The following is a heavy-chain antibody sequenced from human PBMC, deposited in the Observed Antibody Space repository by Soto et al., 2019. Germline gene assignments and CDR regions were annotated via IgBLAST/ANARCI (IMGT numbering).Heavy chain of an antibody. V-gene: IGHV3-15*01. CDR2: IKSKSDGGTI. CDR1: GFTFTNAW. CDR3: TTGPNLRPLAAFDI. J-gene: IGHJ3*02. Sequence: VQLVESGGGLVKPGGSLRLSCAASGFTFTNAWMTWVRQGPGKGLEWVGRIKSKSDGGTIDYAAPVKGRFTISRDDSKNTLYLQMNSLKTEHTAVYYCTTGPNLRPLAAFDIWGQGTVVTVSS.